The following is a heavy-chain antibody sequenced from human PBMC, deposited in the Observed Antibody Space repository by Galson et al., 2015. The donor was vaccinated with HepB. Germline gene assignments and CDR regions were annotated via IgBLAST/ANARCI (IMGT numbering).Heavy chain of an antibody. V-gene: IGHV3-33*08. CDR2: IWYDGSNK. Sequence: SLRLSCAPSGFTFSSYAMTWVRQAPGKGLEWVAVIWYDGSNKYYADSVKGRFTISRDNSKNTLYLQMNSLRAEDTAVYYCARDAKDYYDSSGYYIYYYYYGMDVWGQGTTVTVSS. CDR3: ARDAKDYYDSSGYYIYYYYYGMDV. CDR1: GFTFSSYA. D-gene: IGHD3-22*01. J-gene: IGHJ6*02.